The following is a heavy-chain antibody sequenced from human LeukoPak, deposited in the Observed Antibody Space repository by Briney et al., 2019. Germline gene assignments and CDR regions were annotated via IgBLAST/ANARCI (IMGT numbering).Heavy chain of an antibody. CDR3: ARDWGSSSWYFDY. Sequence: SETLSLTCAVSGGSISSNSYYWGWIRQPPGKGLEWIGSIYYSGSTYYNPSLKSRVTISVDTSKNQFSLKLSSVTAADTAVYYCARDWGSSSWYFDYWGQGTLVTVSS. CDR1: GGSISSNSYY. D-gene: IGHD6-13*01. CDR2: IYYSGST. J-gene: IGHJ4*02. V-gene: IGHV4-39*02.